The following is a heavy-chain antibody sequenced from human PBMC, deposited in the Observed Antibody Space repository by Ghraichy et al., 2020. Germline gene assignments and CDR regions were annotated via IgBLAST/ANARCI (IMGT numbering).Heavy chain of an antibody. Sequence: GGSLRLSCAASGFTFSSYSMNWVRQAPGKGLEWVSYIRSNGNTIYYADSVKGRFTISRDNAKNSLYLQMNSLRDEDTAVYYCATSGSYRFDYWGQGTLVTVSS. CDR1: GFTFSSYS. CDR3: ATSGSYRFDY. V-gene: IGHV3-48*02. J-gene: IGHJ4*02. CDR2: IRSNGNTI. D-gene: IGHD1-26*01.